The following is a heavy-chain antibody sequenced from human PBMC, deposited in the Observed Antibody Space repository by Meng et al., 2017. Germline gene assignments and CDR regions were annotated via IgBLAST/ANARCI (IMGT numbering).Heavy chain of an antibody. CDR3: ASVDTAMVETFDY. Sequence: SETLSLTCTVSGGSISSSSYYWGWIRQPPGKGLEWIGSIYYSGSTYYNPSPKSRVTISVDTSKNQFSLKLSSVTAADTAVYYCASVDTAMVETFDYWGQGTLVTVSS. D-gene: IGHD5-18*01. J-gene: IGHJ4*02. V-gene: IGHV4-39*07. CDR2: IYYSGST. CDR1: GGSISSSSYY.